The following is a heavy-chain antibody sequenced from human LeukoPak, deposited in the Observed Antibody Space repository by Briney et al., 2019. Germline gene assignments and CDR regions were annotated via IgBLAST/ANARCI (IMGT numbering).Heavy chain of an antibody. CDR1: GGSISTTGSY. CDR3: ARVTTN. D-gene: IGHD4-11*01. J-gene: IGHJ4*02. V-gene: IGHV4-39*01. CDR2: MYYSGST. Sequence: SETLSLTCTVSGGSISTTGSYWGWIRQPPGKGLEWIGSMYYSGSTYYNPSLKSRATISIDTSKSQFSLKLSSVTAADTAVYYCARVTTNWGQGTLVTVSS.